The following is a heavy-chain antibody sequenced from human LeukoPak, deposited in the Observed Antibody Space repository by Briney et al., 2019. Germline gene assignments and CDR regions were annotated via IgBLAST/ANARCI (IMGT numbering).Heavy chain of an antibody. CDR3: ASTYYYDSSGLEAFDI. CDR2: IYSGGST. CDR1: GFTVSSNY. D-gene: IGHD3-22*01. Sequence: GGSLRLSCAASGFTVSSNYMSWVRQAPGKGLEWVSVIYSGGSTYYADSVKGRFTISRDNSKNTLYLQMNSLRAEDTAVYYCASTYYYDSSGLEAFDIWGQGTMVTVSS. V-gene: IGHV3-53*01. J-gene: IGHJ3*02.